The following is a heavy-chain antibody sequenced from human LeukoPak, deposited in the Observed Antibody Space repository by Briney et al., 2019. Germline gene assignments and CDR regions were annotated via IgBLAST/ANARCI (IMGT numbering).Heavy chain of an antibody. CDR3: VKVTAAGFVDH. Sequence: QTGGSLRLSCAASGFTFDNYAMHWVRQAPGKGLEWVSGISWNSGSIGYADSVKGRFTISRDNAKKSLYLQMNSLGAEDTALYYCVKVTAAGFVDHWGQGTLVTVSS. CDR2: ISWNSGSI. J-gene: IGHJ4*02. CDR1: GFTFDNYA. V-gene: IGHV3-9*01. D-gene: IGHD6-13*01.